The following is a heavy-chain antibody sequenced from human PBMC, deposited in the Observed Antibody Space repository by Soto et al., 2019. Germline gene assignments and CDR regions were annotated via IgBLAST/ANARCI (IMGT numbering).Heavy chain of an antibody. D-gene: IGHD3-9*01. CDR2: INHSGST. CDR3: ARQPLYYDILTGPQQPYYYYGMDV. J-gene: IGHJ6*02. CDR1: GGSFSGYY. V-gene: IGHV4-34*01. Sequence: LPETLSLTCAVYGGSFSGYYWSWIRQPPGKGLEWIGEINHSGSTNYNPSLKSRVTISVDTSKNQFSLKLSSVTAADAAVYYCARQPLYYDILTGPQQPYYYYGMDVWGQGTTVTVSS.